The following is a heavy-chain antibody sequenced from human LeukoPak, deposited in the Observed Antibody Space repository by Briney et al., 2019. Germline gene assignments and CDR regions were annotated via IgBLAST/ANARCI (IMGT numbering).Heavy chain of an antibody. J-gene: IGHJ4*02. D-gene: IGHD4-17*01. CDR2: IYYSGST. CDR1: GGSVSSGSYY. Sequence: SETLSLTCTVSGGSVSSGSYYWSWIRQPPGKGLEWIGYIYYSGSTNYNPSLKSRVTISVDTSKNRFSLKLSSVTAADTAVYYCARDHGDYLSYFDYWGQGTLVTVSS. CDR3: ARDHGDYLSYFDY. V-gene: IGHV4-61*01.